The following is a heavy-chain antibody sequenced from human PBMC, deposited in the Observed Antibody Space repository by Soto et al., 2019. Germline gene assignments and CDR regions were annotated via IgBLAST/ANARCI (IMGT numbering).Heavy chain of an antibody. Sequence: NPSETLSLTCTVSGGSISSSSYYWGWIRQPPGKGLEWIGSIYYSGSTYYNPSLKSRVTISVDTSKNQFSLKLSSVTAADTAVYYCARRASLSLFDPRGPGTLVTVSA. CDR1: GGSISSSSYY. J-gene: IGHJ5*02. CDR3: ARRASLSLFDP. CDR2: IYYSGST. V-gene: IGHV4-39*01.